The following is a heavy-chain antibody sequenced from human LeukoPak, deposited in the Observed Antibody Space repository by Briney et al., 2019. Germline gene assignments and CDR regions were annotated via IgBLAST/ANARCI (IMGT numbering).Heavy chain of an antibody. CDR1: GFSISSSNKY. J-gene: IGHJ4*02. Sequence: SETLSLTCTVSGFSISSSNKYWGWIRQPQGRGLEWVGSLSYSGSAYYNSSLKSRVTISVDTSRNQFSLRLISVTAADTAVYYCTRKEVGYCSGGSCYAHFDYWGRGTLVTVSS. CDR3: TRKEVGYCSGGSCYAHFDY. D-gene: IGHD2-15*01. CDR2: LSYSGSA. V-gene: IGHV4-39*01.